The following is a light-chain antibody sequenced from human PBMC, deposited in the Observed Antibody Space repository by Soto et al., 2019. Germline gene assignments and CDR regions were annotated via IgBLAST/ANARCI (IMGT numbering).Light chain of an antibody. V-gene: IGKV3-11*01. CDR1: QSVSSY. Sequence: EIVLTQSPVTLSLSPGERATXSCRASQSVSSYLAWYQQKPGQAPRLLIYDASNRATGIPARFSGSGSGTDFTLTISSLEPEDFAVYYCQQRSNWPSTFGGGTKVEIK. J-gene: IGKJ4*01. CDR3: QQRSNWPST. CDR2: DAS.